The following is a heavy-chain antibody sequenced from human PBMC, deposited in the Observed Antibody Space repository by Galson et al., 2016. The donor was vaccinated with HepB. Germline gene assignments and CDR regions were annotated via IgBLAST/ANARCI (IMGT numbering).Heavy chain of an antibody. D-gene: IGHD5-24*01. CDR2: IFSGGST. CDR3: ARDSGYNEHGGFDN. J-gene: IGHJ4*02. Sequence: LRLSCAASGFSVGSTYMSWVRQAPGKGLEGVSAIFSGGSTFYSKSVMGRFTISRDASKNTLYLQMRDLRSEDTALYYCARDSGYNEHGGFDNWGQGTLVAVSS. V-gene: IGHV3-66*02. CDR1: GFSVGSTY.